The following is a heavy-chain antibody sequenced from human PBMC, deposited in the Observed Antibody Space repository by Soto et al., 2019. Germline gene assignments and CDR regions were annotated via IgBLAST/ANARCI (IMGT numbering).Heavy chain of an antibody. Sequence: TLSLTCTVSGGSISSYYWSWMRQPPGKGLEWIGYIYYSGSTNYNPSLKSRVTISVDTSKNQFSLKLSSVTAADTAVYYCARTDYGDSRGYYYYMDVWGKGTTVTVSS. V-gene: IGHV4-59*08. CDR2: IYYSGST. CDR1: GGSISSYY. J-gene: IGHJ6*03. CDR3: ARTDYGDSRGYYYYMDV. D-gene: IGHD4-17*01.